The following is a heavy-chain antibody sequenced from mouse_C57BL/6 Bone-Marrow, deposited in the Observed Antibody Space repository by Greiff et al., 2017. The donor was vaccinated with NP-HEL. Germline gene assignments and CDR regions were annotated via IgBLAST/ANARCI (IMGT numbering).Heavy chain of an antibody. D-gene: IGHD1-1*01. CDR2: IDPANGNT. V-gene: IGHV14-3*01. Sequence: VQLQQSVAELVRPGASVKLSCTASGFNIKNTYMHWVKQRPEQGLEWIGRIDPANGNTKYAPKFQGKATITADTSSNAAYLQLSSLTSEDTAIYYCARSPYYYGSSYWFAYWGQGTLVTVSA. J-gene: IGHJ3*01. CDR3: ARSPYYYGSSYWFAY. CDR1: GFNIKNTY.